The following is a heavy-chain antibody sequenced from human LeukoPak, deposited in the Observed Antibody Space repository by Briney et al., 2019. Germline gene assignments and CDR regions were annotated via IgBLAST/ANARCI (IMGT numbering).Heavy chain of an antibody. CDR2: IYYSGST. CDR3: ARGAGSWSHYYYHYMDV. Sequence: SETPSLTCTVSGGSISSISYYWGWIRQPPGKGREWIGSIYYSGSTYYNPSLKSQVTISVDTAKNQFSLKLSSVTAADTAVYYCARGAGSWSHYYYHYMDVWGKGTTVTVSS. D-gene: IGHD6-13*01. V-gene: IGHV4-39*01. J-gene: IGHJ6*03. CDR1: GGSISSISYY.